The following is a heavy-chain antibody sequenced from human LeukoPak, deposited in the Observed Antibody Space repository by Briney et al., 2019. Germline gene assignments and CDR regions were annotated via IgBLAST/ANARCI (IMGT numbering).Heavy chain of an antibody. J-gene: IGHJ4*02. V-gene: IGHV4-39*01. D-gene: IGHD5-18*01. Sequence: PSETLSLTCTVSGGSISSSSYYWGWIRQPPGKGLEWIGSIYYSGSTYYNPSLKGRVTISVDTSKNQFSLQLSSVTAADTAVYYCAIPRGYSYGYGEDYWGQGTLVTVSS. CDR2: IYYSGST. CDR3: AIPRGYSYGYGEDY. CDR1: GGSISSSSYY.